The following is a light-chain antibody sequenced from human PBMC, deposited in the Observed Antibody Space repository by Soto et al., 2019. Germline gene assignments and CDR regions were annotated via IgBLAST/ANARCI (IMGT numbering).Light chain of an antibody. J-gene: IGLJ1*01. CDR2: DVS. CDR3: SSYTTSSTYV. CDR1: SSDVGGYNY. V-gene: IGLV2-14*01. Sequence: QSALTQPASVSGSPGQSITISCTGTSSDVGGYNYVSWYQQHPGKAPKLMMSDVSNRPSGVSHRFSGSKSGNTASLTISGLTTEDEADYYCSSYTTSSTYVFRTGTKLTVL.